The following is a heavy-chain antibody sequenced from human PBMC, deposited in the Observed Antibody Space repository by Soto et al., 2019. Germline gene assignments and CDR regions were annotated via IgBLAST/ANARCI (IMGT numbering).Heavy chain of an antibody. J-gene: IGHJ6*02. CDR2: IYTSGSS. D-gene: IGHD3-16*01. CDR1: GDSIRNYF. V-gene: IGHV4-4*07. Sequence: QVQLQESGPGQVKPSETLSLTCTVSGDSIRNYFWSWIRQPAGKGLEWIGRIYTSGSSNYNPSLKSRLTMSVDTSKNQVSLNLRSVTAADTAVYYCARDPGTSMIENYYNGMDVWGRGTTDIVSS. CDR3: ARDPGTSMIENYYNGMDV.